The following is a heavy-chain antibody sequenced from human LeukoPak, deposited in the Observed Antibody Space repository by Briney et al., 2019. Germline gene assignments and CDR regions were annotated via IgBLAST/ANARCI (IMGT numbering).Heavy chain of an antibody. J-gene: IGHJ4*02. CDR1: GGSISSYY. V-gene: IGHV4-59*05. CDR2: IYYSGST. Sequence: PSETLSLTCTVSGGSISSYYWSWIRQPPGKGLEWIGSIYYSGSTYYNPSLKSRVTISVDTSKNQFSLKLSSVTAADTAVYYCARYYVKLTMVRGVTQWGQGTLVTVSS. D-gene: IGHD3-10*01. CDR3: ARYYVKLTMVRGVTQ.